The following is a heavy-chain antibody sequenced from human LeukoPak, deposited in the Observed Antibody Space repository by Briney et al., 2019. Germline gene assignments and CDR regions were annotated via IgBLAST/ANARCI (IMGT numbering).Heavy chain of an antibody. CDR2: IKEDGSEK. D-gene: IGHD3-3*01. Sequence: GGSLRLSCEVSGFTFSTYWMTWVRQAPGKGLEWVANIKEDGSEKYYVDSVKGRFTISRDNAKNSLYLQMNSLRAEDTAVYYCAREDYDFWTGYFRFRGATRFDPWGQGTLVTVSS. CDR3: AREDYDFWTGYFRFRGATRFDP. V-gene: IGHV3-7*01. J-gene: IGHJ5*02. CDR1: GFTFSTYW.